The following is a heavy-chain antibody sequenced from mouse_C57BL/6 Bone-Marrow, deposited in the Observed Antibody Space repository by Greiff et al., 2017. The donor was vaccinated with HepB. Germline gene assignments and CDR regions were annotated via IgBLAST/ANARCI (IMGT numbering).Heavy chain of an antibody. CDR3: TRGEYYYGSSSFDY. D-gene: IGHD1-1*01. J-gene: IGHJ2*01. CDR2: IRNKANNHAT. Sequence: EVKLVESGGGLVQPGGSMKLSCAASGFTFSDAWMDWVRQSPEKGLEWVAEIRNKANNHATYYAESVKGRFTISRDDSKSSVYLQMNSLRAEDTGIYYCTRGEYYYGSSSFDYWGQGTTLTVSS. CDR1: GFTFSDAW. V-gene: IGHV6-6*01.